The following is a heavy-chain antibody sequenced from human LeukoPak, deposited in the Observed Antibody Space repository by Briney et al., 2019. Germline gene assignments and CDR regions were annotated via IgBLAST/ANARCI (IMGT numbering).Heavy chain of an antibody. CDR2: IYYSGST. CDR3: ARTYGYFDY. J-gene: IGHJ4*02. CDR1: GGSISSSSYY. V-gene: IGHV4-39*07. D-gene: IGHD3-10*01. Sequence: SETLSLTCTVSGGSISSSSYYWGWIRQPPGKGLEWIGSIYYSGSTYYNPSLKSRVTISVDTSKNQFSLKLSSVTAADTAVYYCARTYGYFDYWGQGTLVTVSS.